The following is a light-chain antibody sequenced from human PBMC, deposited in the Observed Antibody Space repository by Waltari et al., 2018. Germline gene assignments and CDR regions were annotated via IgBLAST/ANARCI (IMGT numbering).Light chain of an antibody. J-gene: IGLJ2*01. CDR3: CSYAGRYTSV. Sequence: QSALPQPPSVSGSPGQSVTLPCTGPNSYFGAYHYVSWYQQRPGKAPKLVIYDVDKRPSGVPDRFSGSKAGNTASLTISGLQTDDEADYYCCSYAGRYTSVFGGGTKVTVL. CDR1: NSYFGAYHY. CDR2: DVD. V-gene: IGLV2-11*01.